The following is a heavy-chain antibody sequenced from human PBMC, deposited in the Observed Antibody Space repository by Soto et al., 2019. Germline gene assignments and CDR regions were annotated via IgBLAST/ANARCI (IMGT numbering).Heavy chain of an antibody. V-gene: IGHV1-46*01. Sequence: GASVKVSCKASGYTFTNYYMHWVRQAPGQGLEWMGLINPSGGRTSYPQKFQGRITMTRDTSTSTVYMELSSLRSEDTAVYYCARHRDLAALSDRDVWGGGTTGTV. J-gene: IGHJ6*02. CDR1: GYTFTNYY. CDR2: INPSGGRT. D-gene: IGHD6-25*01. CDR3: ARHRDLAALSDRDV.